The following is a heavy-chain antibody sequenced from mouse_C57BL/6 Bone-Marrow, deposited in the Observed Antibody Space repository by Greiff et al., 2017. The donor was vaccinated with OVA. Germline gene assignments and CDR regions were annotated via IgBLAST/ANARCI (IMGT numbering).Heavy chain of an antibody. Sequence: EVQGVESGGGLVQPGGSLKLSCAASGFTFSDSYMYWVRQTPEKRLEWVAYISNGGGSTYYPATVKGRFTISRDNAKNTQYLQMSRLKSEDTAMYYGAKHRGLLPAWFAYWGQGTLVTVSA. D-gene: IGHD2-10*01. CDR1: GFTFSDSY. CDR2: ISNGGGST. V-gene: IGHV5-12*01. CDR3: AKHRGLLPAWFAY. J-gene: IGHJ3*01.